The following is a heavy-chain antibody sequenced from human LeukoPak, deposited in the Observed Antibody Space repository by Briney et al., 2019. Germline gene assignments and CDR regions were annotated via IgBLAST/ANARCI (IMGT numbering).Heavy chain of an antibody. D-gene: IGHD3-22*01. J-gene: IGHJ3*02. CDR2: IYSGGST. V-gene: IGHV3-66*01. Sequence: PEGSLRLSCAASGFTVSSNYMSWVRQAPGKGLEWVSVIYSGGSTYYADSVKGRFTISRDNSKNTLYLQMNSLRAEDTAVYYCARDGPYYDSSGYYYAFDIWGQGTMVTVSS. CDR3: ARDGPYYDSSGYYYAFDI. CDR1: GFTVSSNY.